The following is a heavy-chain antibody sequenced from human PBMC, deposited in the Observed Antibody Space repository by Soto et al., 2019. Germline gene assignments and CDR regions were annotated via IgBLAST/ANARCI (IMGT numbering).Heavy chain of an antibody. J-gene: IGHJ5*02. V-gene: IGHV1-69*02. D-gene: IGHD2-2*01. CDR2: VIPLLGMA. CDR3: ARGGAVVVPGAVDRHNWFDP. Sequence: QVQLVQSGAEVKKPGSSVKVSCEASGGTFSSYSFSWVRQAPGQGLEWMGRVIPLLGMANYAQKFQGRVTITAEKSTSTVYMEMSSLRSENTAVYYCARGGAVVVPGAVDRHNWFDPWGKGTLVTVSS. CDR1: GGTFSSYS.